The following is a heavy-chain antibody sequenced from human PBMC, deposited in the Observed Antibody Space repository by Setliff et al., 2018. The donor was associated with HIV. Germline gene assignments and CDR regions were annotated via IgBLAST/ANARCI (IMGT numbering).Heavy chain of an antibody. CDR3: ARQGEVGAPFDY. J-gene: IGHJ4*02. D-gene: IGHD1-26*01. V-gene: IGHV4-38-2*01. CDR1: GYSISRGYY. CDR2: IYNSGTN. Sequence: SETLSLTCAVSGYSISRGYYWGWIRQTPGKGLAWIGNIYNSGTNYYNPSPKSRVTISIDTSKNQFSLRLSSVTAADTAVYYCARQGEVGAPFDYWGQGTLVTVSS.